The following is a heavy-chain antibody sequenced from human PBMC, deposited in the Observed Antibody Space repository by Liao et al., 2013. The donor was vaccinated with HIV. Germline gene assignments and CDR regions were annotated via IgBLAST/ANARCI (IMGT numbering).Heavy chain of an antibody. CDR1: GDSISSGDYY. Sequence: QVQLQESGPGLVKPSQTLSLTCTVSGDSISSGDYYWSWIRQPAGKGLEWIGHIYTSGSTGYNPSLKSRLTISVDTSQNQFSLKLSSVTAADTAVYYCAREAPKKILVPSPIYYYYMDVWGKGTTVTVSS. J-gene: IGHJ6*03. V-gene: IGHV4-61*02. D-gene: IGHD2-2*01. CDR2: IYTSGST. CDR3: AREAPKKILVPSPIYYYYMDV.